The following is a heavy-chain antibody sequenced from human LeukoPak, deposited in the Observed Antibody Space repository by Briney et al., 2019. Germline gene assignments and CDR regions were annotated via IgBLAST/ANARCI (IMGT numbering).Heavy chain of an antibody. CDR2: IKSKTDGGTT. Sequence: GGSLRLSCAASGFTFSNAWMSWVRQAPGKGLEWVGRIKSKTDGGTTDYAAPVKGRFTISRDDSKNTLYLQMNSLKTEDTAVYYCTTDIDGYQDYFDYWGQGTLVTVSS. V-gene: IGHV3-15*01. D-gene: IGHD3-22*01. J-gene: IGHJ4*02. CDR1: GFTFSNAW. CDR3: TTDIDGYQDYFDY.